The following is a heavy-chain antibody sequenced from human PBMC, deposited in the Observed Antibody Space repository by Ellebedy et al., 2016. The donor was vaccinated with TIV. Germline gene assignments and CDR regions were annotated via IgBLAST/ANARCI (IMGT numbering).Heavy chain of an antibody. D-gene: IGHD3-22*01. CDR2: IHTGGST. J-gene: IGHJ4*02. V-gene: IGHV4-4*07. CDR1: GGSINGQY. CDR3: ARDSSVYYLDY. Sequence: SETLSLXCTASGGSINGQYWSWIRQPAGKGLEWIGRIHTGGSTNYNPSLKSRVSLSVDTSKNQFSLRLTSVTAADTAVYFCARDSSVYYLDYWGQGTQVTVSS.